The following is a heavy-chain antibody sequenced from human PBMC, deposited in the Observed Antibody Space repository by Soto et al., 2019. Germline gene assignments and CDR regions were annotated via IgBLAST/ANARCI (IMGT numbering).Heavy chain of an antibody. Sequence: PGGYLEPPLKGPWYSLTSQWIALVPHLPGKGLEWLGIITPSGSDSRYSQSFQGQVSFSVDKSINTAYLQWSSVTAADTAIYYCARQMVTRFSFDYWGQGTLVTVYS. CDR2: ITPSGSDS. CDR1: WYSLTSQW. D-gene: IGHD2-21*02. V-gene: IGHV5-51*01. CDR3: ARQMVTRFSFDY. J-gene: IGHJ4*02.